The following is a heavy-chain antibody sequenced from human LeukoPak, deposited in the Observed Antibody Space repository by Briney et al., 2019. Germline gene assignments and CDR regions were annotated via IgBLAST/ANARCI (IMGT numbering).Heavy chain of an antibody. V-gene: IGHV4-34*01. D-gene: IGHD4-17*01. CDR2: INHSGST. Sequence: PSETLSLTCAVYGGSFSGYYWSWIRQPPGKGLEWIGEINHSGSTNYNPSLKSRVTISVDTSKNQFSLKLSSVTAADTAVYYCARSIDGDYVGYWGQGTLVTVSS. CDR3: ARSIDGDYVGY. CDR1: GGSFSGYY. J-gene: IGHJ4*02.